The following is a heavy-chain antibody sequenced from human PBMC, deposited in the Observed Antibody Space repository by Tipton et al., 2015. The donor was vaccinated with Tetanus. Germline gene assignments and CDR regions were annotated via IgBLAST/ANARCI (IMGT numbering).Heavy chain of an antibody. CDR2: INAGNGNT. J-gene: IGHJ4*02. CDR1: GYTFTSYA. Sequence: QSGAEVKKPGASVKVSCKASGYTFTSYAMHWVRQAPGQRLEWMGWINAGNGNTKYSQKFQGRVTITRDTSASTAYMELSSLRSEDTAVYYCARMDTAMVYFDYWGQGTLVTVSS. CDR3: ARMDTAMVYFDY. V-gene: IGHV1-3*01. D-gene: IGHD5-18*01.